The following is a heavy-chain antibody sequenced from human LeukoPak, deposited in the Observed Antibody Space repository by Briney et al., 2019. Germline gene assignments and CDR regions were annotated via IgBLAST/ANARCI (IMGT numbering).Heavy chain of an antibody. CDR3: ARAIRNFWFDP. J-gene: IGHJ5*02. D-gene: IGHD4-11*01. CDR2: INHSGST. Sequence: PSETLSLTCAVYGGSFSGYYWSWIRQPPGKGLEWIGEINHSGSTNYNPSLKSRVTISVDTSKNQFSLKLSSMTAADTAVYYCARAIRNFWFDPWGQGTLVTVSS. V-gene: IGHV4-34*01. CDR1: GGSFSGYY.